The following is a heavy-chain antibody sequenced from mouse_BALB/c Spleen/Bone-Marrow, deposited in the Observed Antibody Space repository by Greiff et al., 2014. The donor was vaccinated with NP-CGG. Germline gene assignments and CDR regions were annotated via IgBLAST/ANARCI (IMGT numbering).Heavy chain of an antibody. CDR1: GFNIKDYY. J-gene: IGHJ2*01. CDR2: IDPENGDT. V-gene: IGHV14-4*02. CDR3: NAVGNYDFDYLDY. D-gene: IGHD2-4*01. Sequence: VQLKESGAELVRSGASVKLSCTASGFNIKDYYMHWVKQRPEQGLEWIGWIDPENGDTEYAPKFQGKATMTADTSSNTAYLQLSSLTSKDTAVYYCNAVGNYDFDYLDYWGQGTTVAVSP.